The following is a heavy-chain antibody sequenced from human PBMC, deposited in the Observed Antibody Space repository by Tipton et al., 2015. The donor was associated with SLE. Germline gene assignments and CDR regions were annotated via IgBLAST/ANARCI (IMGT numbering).Heavy chain of an antibody. CDR1: GFTFSIFA. CDR3: AGELLIYSDY. Sequence: SLRLSCAASGFTFSIFAMHWVRQAPGKGLEWVAVISYDGSNKYYADSVKGRFTISRDNSKNTLYLQMNSLRAEDTAVYYCAGELLIYSDYWGQGTLVTVSS. CDR2: ISYDGSNK. J-gene: IGHJ4*02. D-gene: IGHD1-26*01. V-gene: IGHV3-30*04.